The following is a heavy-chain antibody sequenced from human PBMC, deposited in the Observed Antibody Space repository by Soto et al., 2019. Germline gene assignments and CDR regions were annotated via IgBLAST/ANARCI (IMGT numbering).Heavy chain of an antibody. V-gene: IGHV4-31*03. CDR1: GGSISSGGYY. CDR3: ARVGGINWFDP. CDR2: IYYSGST. Sequence: QVQLQESGPGLVKPSQTLSLTCTVSGGSISSGGYYWSWIRQHPGKGLEWIGYIYYSGSTIYNPSLKSRVTISVETSKNQYSLKLSSVTAADTAVYYCARVGGINWFDPWGQGTLVTVSS. D-gene: IGHD3-16*01. J-gene: IGHJ5*02.